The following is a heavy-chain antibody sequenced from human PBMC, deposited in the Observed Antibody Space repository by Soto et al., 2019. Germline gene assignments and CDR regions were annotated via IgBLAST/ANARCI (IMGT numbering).Heavy chain of an antibody. V-gene: IGHV1-2*04. CDR1: GYTFTGYY. D-gene: IGHD6-19*01. Sequence: ASVKVSCKASGYTFTGYYMHWVRQAPGQGLEWMGWINPNSGGTNYAQKFQGWVTMTRDTSISTAYMELSRLRSDDTAVYYCARDKAYSSGYYYFDYWGQGTLVTV. J-gene: IGHJ4*02. CDR3: ARDKAYSSGYYYFDY. CDR2: INPNSGGT.